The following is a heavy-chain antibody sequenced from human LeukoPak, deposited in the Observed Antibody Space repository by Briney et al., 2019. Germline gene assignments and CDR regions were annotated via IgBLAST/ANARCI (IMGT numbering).Heavy chain of an antibody. V-gene: IGHV3-21*01. J-gene: IGHJ6*02. D-gene: IGHD3-22*01. CDR1: GFTFSSYS. CDR3: ARVMGRYDSSGYYLYGMDV. Sequence: GGSLRLSCAASGFTFSSYSMNWVRQAPGKGLEWVSSISSSSSYIYYADSVKGRFTISRDNAKNSLYLQMNSLRAEDTAVYYCARVMGRYDSSGYYLYGMDVWGQGTTVTVSS. CDR2: ISSSSSYI.